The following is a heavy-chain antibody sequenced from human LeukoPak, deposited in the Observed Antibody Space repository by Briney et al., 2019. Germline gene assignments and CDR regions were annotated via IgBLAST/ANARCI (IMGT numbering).Heavy chain of an antibody. J-gene: IGHJ4*02. D-gene: IGHD3-10*01. CDR1: GFTFSSYG. CDR3: AKDYGGYYYGSGTHFDY. V-gene: IGHV3-30*18. Sequence: PGGSLRLSCAASGFTFSSYGMHWVRQAPGMGLEWVAVISYDGSNKYYADSVKGRFTISRDNSKNTLYLQMNSLRAEDTAVYYCAKDYGGYYYGSGTHFDYWGQGTLVTVSS. CDR2: ISYDGSNK.